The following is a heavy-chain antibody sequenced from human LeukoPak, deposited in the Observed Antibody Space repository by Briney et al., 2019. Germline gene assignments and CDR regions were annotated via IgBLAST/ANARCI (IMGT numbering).Heavy chain of an antibody. J-gene: IGHJ6*04. Sequence: GGSLRLSCAASRFTFSSCEMNWVRQAPGKGLEWVAYIRSSGSNIYYADSVKGRFTISRDNAKNTLYLQMNSMRAEDTAVYYCAELGITMIGGVWGKGTTVTLSS. V-gene: IGHV3-48*03. CDR3: AELGITMIGGV. CDR1: RFTFSSCE. D-gene: IGHD3-10*02. CDR2: IRSSGSNI.